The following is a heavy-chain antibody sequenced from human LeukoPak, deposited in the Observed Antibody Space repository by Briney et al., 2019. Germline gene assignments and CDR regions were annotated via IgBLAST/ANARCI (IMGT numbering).Heavy chain of an antibody. J-gene: IGHJ2*01. V-gene: IGHV4-39*07. CDR3: ARRGYDFWSEHWYFDL. CDR1: GGSISSSSYY. CDR2: IYYSGST. D-gene: IGHD3-3*01. Sequence: PSETLSLTCTVSGGSISSSSYYWGWIRQPPGKGLEWIGSIYYSGSTYYNPSLKSRVTISVDTSKNQFSLELSSVTAADTAVYYCARRGYDFWSEHWYFDLWGRGTLVTVSS.